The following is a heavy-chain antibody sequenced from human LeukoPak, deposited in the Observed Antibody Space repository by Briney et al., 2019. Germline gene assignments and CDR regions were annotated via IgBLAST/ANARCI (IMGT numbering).Heavy chain of an antibody. D-gene: IGHD3-22*01. Sequence: GGSLRLSCVASGFTFWSHGMIWVRLAPGKGLEWVSAISGSGGSTYYADSVKGRFTISRDNSKNTLYLQMNSLRAEDTAVYYCAKAGVVVHYYFDYWGQGTLVTVSS. CDR1: GFTFWSHG. CDR3: AKAGVVVHYYFDY. J-gene: IGHJ4*02. V-gene: IGHV3-23*01. CDR2: ISGSGGST.